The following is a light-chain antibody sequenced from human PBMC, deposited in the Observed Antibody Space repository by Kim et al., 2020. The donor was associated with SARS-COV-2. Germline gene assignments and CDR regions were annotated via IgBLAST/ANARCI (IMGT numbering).Light chain of an antibody. CDR3: SSYTSSSTLV. CDR2: DVS. Sequence: GQSITISCTGTSSDVGGYNYVSWYQQHPGEAPKLMIYDVSNRPSGVSDRFSGSKSGNTASLTISGIQAEDEADYYCSSYTSSSTLVFGGGTQLTVL. CDR1: SSDVGGYNY. V-gene: IGLV2-14*03. J-gene: IGLJ2*01.